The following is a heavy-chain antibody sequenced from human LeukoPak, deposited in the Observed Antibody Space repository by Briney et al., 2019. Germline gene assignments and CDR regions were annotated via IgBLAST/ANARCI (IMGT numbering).Heavy chain of an antibody. CDR2: ISAYNGNT. V-gene: IGHV1-18*01. D-gene: IGHD3-10*01. Sequence: GASVKVSCKASGYTFTSYGISWVRQAPGQGLEWMGWISAYNGNTNYAQKLQGRVTMTTDTSTSTAYMELRSLRSDDTAVYYCAREHFDYYGSGSYFDYWGQGTLVTVSS. J-gene: IGHJ4*02. CDR3: AREHFDYYGSGSYFDY. CDR1: GYTFTSYG.